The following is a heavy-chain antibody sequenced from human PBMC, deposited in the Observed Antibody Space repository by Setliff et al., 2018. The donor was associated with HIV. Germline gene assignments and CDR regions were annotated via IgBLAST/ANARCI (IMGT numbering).Heavy chain of an antibody. V-gene: IGHV4-39*01. CDR1: GGSISSSYYY. Sequence: SETLSLTCTVSGGSISSSYYYWGWIRQPPGKGLEWIGNIYYNGSTYYNPSLKSRLTISVDTSKNQFPLKLSSVTAADTAVYYCARVSERGYCSSTTCYYMDVWGKGTTVT. D-gene: IGHD2-2*01. J-gene: IGHJ6*03. CDR2: IYYNGST. CDR3: ARVSERGYCSSTTCYYMDV.